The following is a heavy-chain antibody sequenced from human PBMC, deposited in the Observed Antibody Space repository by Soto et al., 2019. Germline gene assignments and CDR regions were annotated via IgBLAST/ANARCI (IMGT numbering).Heavy chain of an antibody. J-gene: IGHJ4*02. Sequence: QVQLVESGGGVVQPGRSLRLSCAASGFTFSSYAMHWVRQAPGKGLEWVAVISYDGSNKYYADSVKGRFTISRDNSKNTLYLQMNSLRAEDTAVYYCARSIVAAASKYYFDYWGQGTLVTVSS. D-gene: IGHD6-13*01. CDR1: GFTFSSYA. CDR3: ARSIVAAASKYYFDY. CDR2: ISYDGSNK. V-gene: IGHV3-30-3*01.